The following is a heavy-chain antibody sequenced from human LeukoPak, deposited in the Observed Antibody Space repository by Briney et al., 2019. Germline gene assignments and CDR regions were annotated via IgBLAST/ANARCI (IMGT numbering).Heavy chain of an antibody. D-gene: IGHD3-22*01. V-gene: IGHV4-4*07. Sequence: SETLSLTCTVSGGSVNTYYWSWVRQPAGKGLEWIGRIYTSGSTNYNPSLKSRVTISVDTSKNQFSLKLSSVTAADTAVYYCAREGDYYDTSGTLDYWGQGTLVTVSS. CDR2: IYTSGST. CDR1: GGSVNTYY. J-gene: IGHJ4*02. CDR3: AREGDYYDTSGTLDY.